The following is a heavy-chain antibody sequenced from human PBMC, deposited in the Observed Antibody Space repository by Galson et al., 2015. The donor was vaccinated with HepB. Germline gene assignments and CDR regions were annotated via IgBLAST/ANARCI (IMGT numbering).Heavy chain of an antibody. D-gene: IGHD6-25*01. CDR1: GFTFGIYA. CDR3: ARSGGGDYYYGMDV. J-gene: IGHJ6*02. V-gene: IGHV3-30*14. CDR2: ISYDGSEK. Sequence: SLRLSCAASGFTFGIYAMHWVRQAPGKGLEWVAVISYDGSEKHYIDSVKGRFTISRDNSRNTLFLQMNTLRAEDTAVFYCARSGGGDYYYGMDVWGQGTTVTVSS.